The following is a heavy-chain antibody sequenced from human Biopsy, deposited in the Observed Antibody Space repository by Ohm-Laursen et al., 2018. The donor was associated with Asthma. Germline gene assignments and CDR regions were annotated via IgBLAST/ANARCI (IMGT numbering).Heavy chain of an antibody. V-gene: IGHV3-30*03. CDR1: GFTFSNYV. CDR2: ISYDGRET. J-gene: IGHJ6*02. Sequence: SLRLSCAASGFTFSNYVMSWVRQAPGKGLEWVALISYDGRETGYVDSVKGRFTISRDNFRNTVHLQMSSLRPEDSAVYYCTRDRFYNSVTSESFYYGVDVWGQGTTATVSS. D-gene: IGHD2-21*02. CDR3: TRDRFYNSVTSESFYYGVDV.